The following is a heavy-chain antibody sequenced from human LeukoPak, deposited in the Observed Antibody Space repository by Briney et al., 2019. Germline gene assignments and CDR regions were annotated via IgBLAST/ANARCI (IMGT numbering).Heavy chain of an antibody. CDR2: ISSSSSYI. CDR3: ARSSVFGTDFDY. V-gene: IGHV3-21*01. CDR1: GFTFSSYS. J-gene: IGHJ4*02. D-gene: IGHD1-1*01. Sequence: GGSLRLSCAASGFTFSSYSMNWVRQAPGKGLEWVSSISSSSSYIYYADSVKGRFTISRDNAKNSLYLQMNSLRAEDTAVYYCARSSVFGTDFDYWGQGTLVTVSS.